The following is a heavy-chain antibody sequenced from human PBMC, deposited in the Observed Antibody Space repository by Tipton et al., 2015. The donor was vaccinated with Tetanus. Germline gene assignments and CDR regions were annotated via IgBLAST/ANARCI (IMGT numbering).Heavy chain of an antibody. CDR3: ARHQSGYFTPFDY. CDR1: GDSISGGSYS. V-gene: IGHV4-39*01. D-gene: IGHD3-3*01. CDR2: IYESRDT. J-gene: IGHJ4*02. Sequence: TLSLTCTVSGDSISGGSYSWAWIRQPPGKGLEWIGSIYESRDTYYIPSLKSRVTISVDTSKNQFSLNLNSMAAADTGVYYCARHQSGYFTPFDYWGQGNLVTVSS.